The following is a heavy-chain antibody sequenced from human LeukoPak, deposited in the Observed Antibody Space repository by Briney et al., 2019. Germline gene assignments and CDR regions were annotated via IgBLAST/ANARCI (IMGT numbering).Heavy chain of an antibody. D-gene: IGHD4-23*01. CDR2: IWYDGSNK. V-gene: IGHV3-33*06. J-gene: IGHJ4*02. CDR1: GFTFSSNG. CDR3: AKDKDDYGGNSVDY. Sequence: GGSLRLSCAASGFTFSSNGMQWVRQAPGKGLEGVAVIWYDGSNKYYADSVKGRFTISRDNSKNTLYLQMNSLRAEDTAVYYCAKDKDDYGGNSVDYWGQGTLVTVSS.